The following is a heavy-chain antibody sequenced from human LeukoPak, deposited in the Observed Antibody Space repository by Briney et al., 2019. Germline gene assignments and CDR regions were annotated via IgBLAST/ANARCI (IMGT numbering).Heavy chain of an antibody. CDR2: INPNSGGT. CDR3: ARHGYSSSWYHPRYYFDY. Sequence: ASVKVSCKASGYTFTGYYMHWVRQAPGQGLEWMGWINPNSGGTNYAQKFQGRVTMTRDTSISTAYMELSRLRSDDTAVYYCARHGYSSSWYHPRYYFDYWGQGTLVTVSS. J-gene: IGHJ4*02. CDR1: GYTFTGYY. D-gene: IGHD6-13*01. V-gene: IGHV1-2*02.